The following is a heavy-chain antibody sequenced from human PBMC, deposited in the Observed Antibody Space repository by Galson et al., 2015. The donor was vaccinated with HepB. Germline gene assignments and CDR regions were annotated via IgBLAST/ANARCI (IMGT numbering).Heavy chain of an antibody. Sequence: SLRLSCAASGFTFSSYAMSWVRQAPGKGLEWVSGISGSGGSTYYADSFKGRFTISRDNSKNTVYLQINSLRAEDSAVYYCAKGRVTTPGGDRYWGQGTLVTVSS. J-gene: IGHJ4*02. CDR1: GFTFSSYA. CDR2: ISGSGGST. D-gene: IGHD1-14*01. V-gene: IGHV3-23*01. CDR3: AKGRVTTPGGDRY.